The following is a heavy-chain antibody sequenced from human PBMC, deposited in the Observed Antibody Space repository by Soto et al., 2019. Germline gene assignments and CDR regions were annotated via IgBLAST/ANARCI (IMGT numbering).Heavy chain of an antibody. CDR1: GFTFSSYG. V-gene: IGHV3-30*18. D-gene: IGHD6-25*01. Sequence: QVQLVESGGGVVQPGRSLRLSCAASGFTFSSYGMHWVRQAPGKGLEWVAVISYDGSNKYYADSVKGRFTISRDNSKNTLYQQMNSLRAEDTAVYYCAKDLLRPGRAYGMDVWGQGTTVTVSS. CDR2: ISYDGSNK. J-gene: IGHJ6*02. CDR3: AKDLLRPGRAYGMDV.